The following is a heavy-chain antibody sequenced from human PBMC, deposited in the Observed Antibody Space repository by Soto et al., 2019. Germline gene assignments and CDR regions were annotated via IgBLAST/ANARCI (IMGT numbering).Heavy chain of an antibody. CDR1: GASVRSGGHY. J-gene: IGHJ2*01. CDR2: IYYSGGST. CDR3: ARDGLLTVTTGWYLDL. V-gene: IGHV4-31*03. D-gene: IGHD1-1*01. Sequence: QVQLQESGPGLVRPSQTLSLTCTVSGASVRSGGHYWSCVRQRPGKGLEWIGYIYYSGGSTFYNPTLRAGVSISLDYSDNQFSLKLNSLTAAHTAGYYSARDGLLTVTTGWYLDLGGRGTLVTVAS.